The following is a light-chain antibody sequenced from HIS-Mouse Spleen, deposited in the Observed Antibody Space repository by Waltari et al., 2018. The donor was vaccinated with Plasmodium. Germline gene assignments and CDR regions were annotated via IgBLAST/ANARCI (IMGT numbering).Light chain of an antibody. Sequence: YVLTQPPSVSVAPGQTARITCGGTNIGRTSVHWYPQKPGKAPVPVVYDDSDRPPGIPERFSGANSGNTATLTISRGEAGDEADYYCQVWDSSSDHPVFGGGTKLTVL. CDR3: QVWDSSSDHPV. J-gene: IGLJ2*01. CDR2: DDS. V-gene: IGLV3-21*02. CDR1: NIGRTS.